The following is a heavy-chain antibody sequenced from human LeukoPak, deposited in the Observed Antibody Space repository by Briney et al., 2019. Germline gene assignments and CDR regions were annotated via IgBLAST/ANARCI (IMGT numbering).Heavy chain of an antibody. CDR2: IHHSGST. CDR3: ATGSQWLVMFEY. CDR1: GGSISSYY. J-gene: IGHJ4*02. V-gene: IGHV4-59*01. Sequence: PSETLSLTCTVSGGSISSYYWSWIRQPPGKGLEWIGYIHHSGSTKYNPSLKSRVTISVDTSKNQFSLKLSSVTAADTAVYYCATGSQWLVMFEYWGRGTLVTVSS. D-gene: IGHD6-19*01.